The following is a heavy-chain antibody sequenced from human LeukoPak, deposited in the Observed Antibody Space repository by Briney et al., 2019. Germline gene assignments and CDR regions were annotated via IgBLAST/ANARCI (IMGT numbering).Heavy chain of an antibody. D-gene: IGHD3-16*01. CDR3: ARDPSESPLGVNYFDP. V-gene: IGHV1-2*02. CDR1: GYTFTGYY. J-gene: IGHJ5*02. CDR2: INPNSGGT. Sequence: GASVKVSCKASGYTFTGYYMHWVRQAPGQGLEWMGWINPNSGGTNYAQKFQGRVTVTSDTSISTAYMELSRLRSDDTAMYFCARDPSESPLGVNYFDPWGQGTLVTVSS.